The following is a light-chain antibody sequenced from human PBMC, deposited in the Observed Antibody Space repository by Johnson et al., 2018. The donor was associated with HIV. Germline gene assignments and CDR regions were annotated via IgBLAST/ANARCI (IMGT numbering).Light chain of an antibody. CDR3: GTWDSSLSAGGV. CDR1: SSNIGNSY. J-gene: IGLJ1*01. CDR2: DNN. Sequence: QSVLTQPPSVSAAPGQKVTISCSGSSSNIGNSYVSWYQQLPGTAPKLLIYDNNKRPSGIPDRFSGSKSGTSATLGITGLQTGDEADYYCGTWDSSLSAGGVFGTGTQVSVL. V-gene: IGLV1-51*01.